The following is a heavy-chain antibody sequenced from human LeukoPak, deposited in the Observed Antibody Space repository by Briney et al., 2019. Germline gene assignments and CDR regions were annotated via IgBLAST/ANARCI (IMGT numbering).Heavy chain of an antibody. CDR3: ARDPGVYFDY. D-gene: IGHD7-27*01. CDR2: ISSSSSYI. Sequence: GSLRLSCAASGFTFSSYEMNWVRQAPGKGLEWVSYISSSSSYIYYADSVKGRFTISRDNAKNSLYLQMNSLRAEDTAVYYCARDPGVYFDYWGQGTLVTVSS. J-gene: IGHJ4*02. V-gene: IGHV3-21*05. CDR1: GFTFSSYE.